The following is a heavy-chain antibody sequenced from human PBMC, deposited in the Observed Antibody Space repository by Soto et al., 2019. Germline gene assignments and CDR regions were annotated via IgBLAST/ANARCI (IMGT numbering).Heavy chain of an antibody. CDR1: GVSISSGDYY. CDR2: IYYSGST. D-gene: IGHD2-2*01. Sequence: SETLSLTCTVSGVSISSGDYYGSWIRQPPGKGLEWIGYIYYSGSTYYNPSLKSRVTISVDTSKNQFSLKLSSVTAADTAVYYCARHFPGPRVEYQLPRPDYYYYGMDVWGQGTTVTVSS. CDR3: ARHFPGPRVEYQLPRPDYYYYGMDV. J-gene: IGHJ6*02. V-gene: IGHV4-30-4*01.